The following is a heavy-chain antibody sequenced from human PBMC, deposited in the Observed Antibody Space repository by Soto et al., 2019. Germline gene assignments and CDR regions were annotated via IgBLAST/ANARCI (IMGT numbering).Heavy chain of an antibody. V-gene: IGHV3-23*01. CDR1: GFTFSSYS. J-gene: IGHJ4*02. D-gene: IGHD3-10*01. CDR3: AKRVNSGSGSQFFDY. Sequence: GGSLRLSCAASGFTFSSYSMSWVRQAPGKGLEWVSGFRSGGDDDTTYYADSVRGRFTISRDNSKNTLFLQMNSLRAEDTAIYYCAKRVNSGSGSQFFDYWGQGTLVTVSS. CDR2: FRSGGDDDTT.